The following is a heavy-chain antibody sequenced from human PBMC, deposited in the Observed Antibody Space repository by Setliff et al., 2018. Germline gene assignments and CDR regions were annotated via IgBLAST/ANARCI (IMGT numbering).Heavy chain of an antibody. J-gene: IGHJ4*02. Sequence: SETLSLTCTVSGVSISSGDYYWSWIRQPPGKGLEWIGYIYSSGSTYYNPSLKSRVSISVDTSKNQFSLKLSSVTAADTAVYYCARESRYYYDNLGTLDYWGQGTLVTV. V-gene: IGHV4-30-4*08. CDR2: IYSSGST. CDR3: ARESRYYYDNLGTLDY. D-gene: IGHD3-22*01. CDR1: GVSISSGDYY.